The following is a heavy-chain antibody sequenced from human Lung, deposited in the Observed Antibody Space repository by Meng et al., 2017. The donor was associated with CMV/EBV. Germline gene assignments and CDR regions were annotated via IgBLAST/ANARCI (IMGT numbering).Heavy chain of an antibody. CDR2: IRHDGTNK. J-gene: IGHJ4*02. Sequence: GGSLRLXCAASGFNFDYYGMHWVRQTPGKGLEWVAFIRHDGTNKFYGDSVKGRFTISRDNSKNTVYLQMNSLRPEETAIYYCAKDLLLFGGANAYFDCWGQGXLVTVSS. CDR1: GFNFDYYG. CDR3: AKDLLLFGGANAYFDC. V-gene: IGHV3-30*02. D-gene: IGHD3-16*01.